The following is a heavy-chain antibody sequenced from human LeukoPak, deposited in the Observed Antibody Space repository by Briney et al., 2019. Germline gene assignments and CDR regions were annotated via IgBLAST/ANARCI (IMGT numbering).Heavy chain of an antibody. Sequence: PGGSLRLSCAASRFTFSSYSMNWVRQAPGKGLEWVSSISSSSSYIYYADSVKGRFTISRDNAKNSLYLQMNSLRAEDTAVYYCARVGPWVNPDYHYYYMDVWGKGTTVTVS. CDR1: RFTFSSYS. CDR3: ARVGPWVNPDYHYYYMDV. J-gene: IGHJ6*03. D-gene: IGHD1-14*01. CDR2: ISSSSSYI. V-gene: IGHV3-21*01.